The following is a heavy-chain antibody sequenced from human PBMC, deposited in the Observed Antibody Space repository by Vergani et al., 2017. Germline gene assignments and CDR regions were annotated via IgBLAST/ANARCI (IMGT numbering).Heavy chain of an antibody. D-gene: IGHD6-13*01. Sequence: VQLLESGGGLVQPGGSLRLSCAASGFTFSSYALHWVRQAPGKGLEWVAVISYDGSNKYYADSVKGRFTISRDNSKNTLYLQMNSRRAEDTAVYYCARAGIAAAGDYWGQGTLVTGCS. CDR3: ARAGIAAAGDY. V-gene: IGHV3-30-3*01. CDR2: ISYDGSNK. CDR1: GFTFSSYA. J-gene: IGHJ4*02.